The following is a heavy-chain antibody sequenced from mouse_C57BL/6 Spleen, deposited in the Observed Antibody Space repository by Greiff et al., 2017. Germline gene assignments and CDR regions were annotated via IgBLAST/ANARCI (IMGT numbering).Heavy chain of an antibody. CDR3: ARGDGYYGYFDV. J-gene: IGHJ1*03. CDR1: GYSITSGYY. Sequence: DVKLQESGPGLVKPSQSLSLTCSVTGYSITSGYYWNWIRQFPGNKLEWMGYISYDGSNNYNPSLKNRISITRDTSKNQFFLKLNSVTTEDTATYCGARGDGYYGYFDVWGTGTTVTVSS. D-gene: IGHD2-3*01. V-gene: IGHV3-6*01. CDR2: ISYDGSN.